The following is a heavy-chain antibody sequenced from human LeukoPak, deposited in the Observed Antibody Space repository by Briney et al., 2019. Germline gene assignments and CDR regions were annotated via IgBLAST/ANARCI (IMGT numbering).Heavy chain of an antibody. J-gene: IGHJ6*02. V-gene: IGHV1-69*13. CDR1: GGTFSSYA. Sequence: ASEKVSCKASGGTFSSYAISWVRQAPGQGLEWMGGIIPIFGTANYAQKFQGRVTITADESTSTAYMELSSLRSEDTAVYYCARAKLGYCSSTSCSYYYYGMDVWGQGTTVTVSS. CDR2: IIPIFGTA. D-gene: IGHD2-2*01. CDR3: ARAKLGYCSSTSCSYYYYGMDV.